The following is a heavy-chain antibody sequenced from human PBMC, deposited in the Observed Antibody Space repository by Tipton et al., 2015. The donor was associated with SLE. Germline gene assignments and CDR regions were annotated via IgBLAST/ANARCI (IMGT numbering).Heavy chain of an antibody. D-gene: IGHD3-10*01. CDR3: ARRCGEESYWYFDL. V-gene: IGHV4-39*07. Sequence: TLSLTCTVSGGSISSSSYYWGWIRQPPGKGLEWIGSIYYSGSTYYNPSLKSRVTISVDTSKNQFSLKLSSVTAADTAVYYCARRCGEESYWYFDLWGRGTLVTVSS. CDR2: IYYSGST. CDR1: GGSISSSSYY. J-gene: IGHJ2*01.